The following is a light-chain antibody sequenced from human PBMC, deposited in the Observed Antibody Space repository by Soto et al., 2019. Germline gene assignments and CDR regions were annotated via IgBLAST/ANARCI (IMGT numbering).Light chain of an antibody. J-gene: IGLJ1*01. CDR2: DVS. CDR1: SSDVGGYNY. V-gene: IGLV2-14*03. Sequence: QSALTQPASVSRSPGQSITISCTGTSSDVGGYNYVSWYQHHPGKAPKLIIYDVSNRPSGVSIRFSGSKSDNTASLTISGLQPEDEADYHCRSYTTSNTRQIVFGTGTKLTV. CDR3: RSYTTSNTRQIV.